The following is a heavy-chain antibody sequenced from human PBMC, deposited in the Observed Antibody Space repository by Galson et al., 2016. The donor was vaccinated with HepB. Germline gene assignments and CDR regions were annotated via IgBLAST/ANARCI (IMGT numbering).Heavy chain of an antibody. J-gene: IGHJ4*02. CDR1: GFTFSTYS. CDR3: ARGCDYGAPKGDY. D-gene: IGHD4-17*01. CDR2: ISSSSYYI. V-gene: IGHV3-21*01. Sequence: SLRLSCAASGFTFSTYSMNWVRQAPGKGLEWVSSISSSSYYIYYADSVKGRFTISRDNAKNSLYLQMNSLRAQDTAVYYCARGCDYGAPKGDYWGQGTLVTVSS.